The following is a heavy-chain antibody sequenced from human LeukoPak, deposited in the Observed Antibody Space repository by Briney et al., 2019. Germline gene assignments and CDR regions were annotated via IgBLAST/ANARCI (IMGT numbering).Heavy chain of an antibody. Sequence: ASVKVSCKASGYTFTSYYMHWVRQAPGQGLEWMGIINPSGGSTSYAQKFQGRVTMTRDTSTSTVYMELSSLRSEDTAVYYCAADLGPGNSGYSSPIDYWGQGALVTVSS. V-gene: IGHV1-46*01. CDR1: GYTFTSYY. CDR3: AADLGPGNSGYSSPIDY. D-gene: IGHD3-22*01. CDR2: INPSGGST. J-gene: IGHJ4*02.